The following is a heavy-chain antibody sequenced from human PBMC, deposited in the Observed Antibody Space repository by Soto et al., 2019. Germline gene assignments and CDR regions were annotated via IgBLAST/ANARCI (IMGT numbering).Heavy chain of an antibody. CDR3: ARDSGTVGYDDS. D-gene: IGHD3-10*01. Sequence: QVQLVQSGAEVKKPGSSVKVSCKASGGTFSTYTINWVRKAPGQGLEWMGRIIPLLDVTNNAQRFQGRVTITADKSTSTVYMQLTSLTSQDTAVYYWARDSGTVGYDDSWGQGTLVTVSS. CDR1: GGTFSTYT. CDR2: IIPLLDVT. V-gene: IGHV1-69*08. J-gene: IGHJ4*02.